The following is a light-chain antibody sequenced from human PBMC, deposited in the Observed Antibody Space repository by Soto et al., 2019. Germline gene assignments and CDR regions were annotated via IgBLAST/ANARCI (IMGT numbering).Light chain of an antibody. V-gene: IGKV3-11*01. CDR3: QQRSKWRT. CDR1: QSVSGY. Sequence: EFVLTQSPATLSLSPGERATLSCRASQSVSGYLAWYQQKPGQAPRLLIYDASKRATGIPARFSGSGFGTDFTLTISSLEPEDFAVYYCQQRSKWRTFGQGTKVDIK. J-gene: IGKJ1*01. CDR2: DAS.